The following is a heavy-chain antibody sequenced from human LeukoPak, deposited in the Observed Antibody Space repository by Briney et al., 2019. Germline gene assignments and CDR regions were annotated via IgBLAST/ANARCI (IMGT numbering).Heavy chain of an antibody. V-gene: IGHV3-7*01. J-gene: IGHJ1*01. Sequence: GGSLRLSCAASGFTFSSYWMSWVRQAPGKGLEWVAHINPDGRDTYYVDSVKGRFTISRDNAQNSMYLQMNSLRVEDTAVYYCTSWGDTTAEYFQRWGQGTLVTVSS. CDR3: TSWGDTTAEYFQR. CDR1: GFTFSSYW. CDR2: INPDGRDT. D-gene: IGHD2-21*02.